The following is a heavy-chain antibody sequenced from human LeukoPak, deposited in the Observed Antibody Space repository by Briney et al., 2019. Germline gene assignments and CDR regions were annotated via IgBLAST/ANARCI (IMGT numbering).Heavy chain of an antibody. V-gene: IGHV3-7*01. J-gene: IGHJ1*01. Sequence: GGSLRLSCAASGFTFSSYWMSWVRQAPGKGLEWVAHINPDGRDTYYVDSVKGRFTISRDNAQNSMYLQMNSLRVEDTAVYYCTSWGDTTAEYFQRWGQGTLVTVSS. CDR3: TSWGDTTAEYFQR. CDR1: GFTFSSYW. CDR2: INPDGRDT. D-gene: IGHD2-21*02.